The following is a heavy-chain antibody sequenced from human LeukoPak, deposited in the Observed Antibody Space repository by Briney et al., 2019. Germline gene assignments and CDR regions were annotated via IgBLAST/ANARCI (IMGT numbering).Heavy chain of an antibody. D-gene: IGHD6-19*01. CDR2: IWYDGSNK. J-gene: IGHJ4*02. V-gene: IGHV3-30*02. Sequence: PGGSLRLSCAASGFTFSSYGMHWVREAPGKGLEWVAVIWYDGSNKYYADSVKGRFTISRDNSKNTLYLQMNSLRAEDTAVYYCAKDFGSGWSAFDYWGQGTLVTVSS. CDR3: AKDFGSGWSAFDY. CDR1: GFTFSSYG.